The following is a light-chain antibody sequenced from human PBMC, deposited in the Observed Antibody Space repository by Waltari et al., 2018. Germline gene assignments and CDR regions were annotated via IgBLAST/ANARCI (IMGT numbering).Light chain of an antibody. J-gene: IGLJ2*01. CDR3: CSYAGSSTLV. V-gene: IGLV2-23*02. CDR2: EVS. Sequence: QSALTQPASVSGSPGQSITISCTGTSSDFGSYNLVSWYQQQPGKAPKLMIYEVSKRPSGVSNRFSGSKSGNTASLTISGLQAEDEADYYCCSYAGSSTLVFGGGTKLTVL. CDR1: SSDFGSYNL.